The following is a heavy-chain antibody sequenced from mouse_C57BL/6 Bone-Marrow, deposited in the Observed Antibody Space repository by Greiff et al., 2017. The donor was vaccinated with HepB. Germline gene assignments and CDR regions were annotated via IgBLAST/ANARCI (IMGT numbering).Heavy chain of an antibody. J-gene: IGHJ3*01. V-gene: IGHV3-6*01. CDR2: ISYDGSN. Sequence: DVHLVESGPGLVKPSQSLSLTCSVTGYSITSGYYWNWIRQFPGNKLEWMGYISYDGSNNYNPSLKNRISITRDTSKNQFFLKLNSVTTEDTATYYCARGRGAYWGQGTLVTVSA. CDR1: GYSITSGYY. CDR3: ARGRGAY.